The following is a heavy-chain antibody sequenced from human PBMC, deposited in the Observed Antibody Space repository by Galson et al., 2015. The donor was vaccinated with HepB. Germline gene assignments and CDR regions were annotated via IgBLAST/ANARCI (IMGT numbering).Heavy chain of an antibody. Sequence: SLRLSCAASGFTFSSYSMNWVRQAPGKGLEWVSSISSSSSYIYYADSVKGRFTISRDNAKNSLYLQMNSLRAEDTAVYYCARDLEAREGRKGDAFDIWGQGTMVTVSS. CDR3: ARDLEAREGRKGDAFDI. CDR1: GFTFSSYS. V-gene: IGHV3-21*01. CDR2: ISSSSSYI. D-gene: IGHD1-14*01. J-gene: IGHJ3*02.